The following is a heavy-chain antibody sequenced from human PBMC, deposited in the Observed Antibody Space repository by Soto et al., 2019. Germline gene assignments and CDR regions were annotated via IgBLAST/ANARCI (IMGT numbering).Heavy chain of an antibody. Sequence: SETLSLTCSVSGVSISSYFWSWIRQPPGRGLEWIGYTYHRGSTNYNPSLKSRVAISLDTSENQFSLKVSSVTAADTAVYYCARIGGYHGPLDYWGQGTPVTVSS. CDR1: GVSISSYF. D-gene: IGHD3-16*02. CDR3: ARIGGYHGPLDY. CDR2: TYHRGST. J-gene: IGHJ4*02. V-gene: IGHV4-59*01.